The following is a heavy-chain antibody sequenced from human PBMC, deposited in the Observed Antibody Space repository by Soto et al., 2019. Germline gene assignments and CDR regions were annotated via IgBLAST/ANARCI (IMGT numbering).Heavy chain of an antibody. V-gene: IGHV4-31*03. CDR2: IYYSGST. D-gene: IGHD3-10*01. CDR1: GGSLSSGGYY. CDR3: ARGFGELFPYDAFDI. Sequence: SETLSLTCTVSGGSLSSGGYYWSWIRQQPGKGLEWIGYIYYSGSTYYNPSLKSRVTISVDTSKNQFSLKLSSVTAADTAVYYCARGFGELFPYDAFDIWGQGTMVTVSS. J-gene: IGHJ3*02.